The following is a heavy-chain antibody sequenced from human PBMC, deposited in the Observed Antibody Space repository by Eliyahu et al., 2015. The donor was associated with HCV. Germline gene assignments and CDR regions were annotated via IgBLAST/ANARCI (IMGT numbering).Heavy chain of an antibody. CDR3: ARDDWDY. Sequence: EVQLVESGGGXVQPGGSLRLSCAXSGXTFSXYXMNWVRQXPGQGLEXVXYISSSSSTIYYADSVKGRFTISRDNAKNSLYLQMNSLRDEDTAVYYCARDDWDYWGQGTLVTVSS. CDR1: GXTFSXYX. J-gene: IGHJ4*02. CDR2: ISSSSSTI. D-gene: IGHD3-9*01. V-gene: IGHV3-48*02.